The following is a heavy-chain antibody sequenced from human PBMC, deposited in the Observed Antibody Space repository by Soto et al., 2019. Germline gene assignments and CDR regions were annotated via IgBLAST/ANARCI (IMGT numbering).Heavy chain of an antibody. CDR1: GGTFSSYA. CDR3: ARGSAATLKKKGNWFDP. CDR2: IIPIFGTA. V-gene: IGHV1-69*13. Sequence: GASVKVSCKASGGTFSSYAISWVRQAPGQGLEWMGGIIPIFGTANYAQKFQGRVTITADESTSTAYMELSSLRSEDTAVYYCARGSAATLKKKGNWFDPWGQGNLVTVS. J-gene: IGHJ5*02. D-gene: IGHD2-15*01.